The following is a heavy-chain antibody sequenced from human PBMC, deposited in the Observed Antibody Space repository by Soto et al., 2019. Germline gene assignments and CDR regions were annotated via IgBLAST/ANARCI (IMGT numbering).Heavy chain of an antibody. Sequence: QVQLQESGPGLVKPSKTLSLTCTVSGGSISSGGYYWSWIRQHPGKGLEWIGYIYYSGSTYYNPSLKSRVTISVDTSKNQFSLKLSSVTAADTAVYYCARAPAPYCSSTSCYLWDYYYMDVWGKGTTVTVSS. CDR2: IYYSGST. CDR3: ARAPAPYCSSTSCYLWDYYYMDV. J-gene: IGHJ6*03. V-gene: IGHV4-31*03. D-gene: IGHD2-2*01. CDR1: GGSISSGGYY.